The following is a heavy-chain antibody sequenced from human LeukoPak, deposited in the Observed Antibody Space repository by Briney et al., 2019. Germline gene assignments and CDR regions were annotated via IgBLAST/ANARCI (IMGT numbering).Heavy chain of an antibody. CDR3: AKDTPVLVAGAGEYMDV. J-gene: IGHJ6*03. CDR1: GFTFSSYG. D-gene: IGHD6-19*01. Sequence: GGSLRLSCAASGFTFSSYGMHWVRQAPGKGLEWVAFIRYDGSNKYYADSVKGRFTISRDNSKNTLYLQMNSLRAEDTAVYYCAKDTPVLVAGAGEYMDVWGKGTTVTISS. CDR2: IRYDGSNK. V-gene: IGHV3-30*02.